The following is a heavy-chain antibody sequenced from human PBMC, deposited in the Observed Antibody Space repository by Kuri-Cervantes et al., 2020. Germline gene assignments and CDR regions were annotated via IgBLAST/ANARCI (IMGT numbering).Heavy chain of an antibody. D-gene: IGHD3-22*01. V-gene: IGHV1-18*01. CDR1: GYTFTSYG. CDR3: ARTYYYDSSGLGATRGYYYYYMDV. Sequence: ASVKVSCKASGYTFTSYGISWVRQAPGQGLEWMGWISAYNGDTNYAQKLQGRVTITTDESTSTAYMELSSLRSEDTAVYYCARTYYYDSSGLGATRGYYYYYMDVWGKGTTVTVSS. J-gene: IGHJ6*03. CDR2: ISAYNGDT.